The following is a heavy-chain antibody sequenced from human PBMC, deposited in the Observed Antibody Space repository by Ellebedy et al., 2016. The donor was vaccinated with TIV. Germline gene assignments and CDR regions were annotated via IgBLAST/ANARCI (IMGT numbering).Heavy chain of an antibody. V-gene: IGHV4-34*01. CDR2: INHSGST. Sequence: MPSETLSLTCAVYGGSFNGYYWSWIRQPPGKGLEWIGEINHSGSTNYNPSLKSRVTISVDTSKNQFSLKLSSVTAADTAVYYCARGTLGYCTNGVCPNYYYYYGMDVWGQGTTVTVSS. CDR3: ARGTLGYCTNGVCPNYYYYYGMDV. CDR1: GGSFNGYY. J-gene: IGHJ6*02. D-gene: IGHD2-8*01.